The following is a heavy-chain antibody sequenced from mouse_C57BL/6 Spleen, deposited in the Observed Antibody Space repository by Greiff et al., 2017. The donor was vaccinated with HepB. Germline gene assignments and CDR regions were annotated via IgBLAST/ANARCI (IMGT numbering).Heavy chain of an antibody. J-gene: IGHJ3*01. V-gene: IGHV1-61*01. CDR1: GYTFNSHW. D-gene: IGHD1-1*01. Sequence: QVQLQQPGAELVRPGSSVKLSCKASGYTFNSHWLDWVKQRPGQGLEWIGNIYPSDSETHYTQKFKDKATLTVDKSTSTAYMQLSSLTSEDSAVYYCASVGVEYYGSTLAYWGQGTLVTVSA. CDR2: IYPSDSET. CDR3: ASVGVEYYGSTLAY.